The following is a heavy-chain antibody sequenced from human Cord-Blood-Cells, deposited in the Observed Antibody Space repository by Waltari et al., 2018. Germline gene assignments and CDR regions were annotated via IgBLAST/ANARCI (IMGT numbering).Heavy chain of an antibody. D-gene: IGHD3-10*01. CDR1: GFTFRSYG. J-gene: IGHJ4*02. CDR3: AKDTAYDGSGSYYDY. CDR2: ISYDGSNK. Sequence: QVQLVESGGGVVQPGRYLRLSWAASGFTFRSYGMHWVGQDTGKGLEWVAVISYDGSNKYYADSVKGRFTISRDNSKNTLYLQMNSLRAEDTAVYYCAKDTAYDGSGSYYDYWGQGTLVTVSS. V-gene: IGHV3-30*18.